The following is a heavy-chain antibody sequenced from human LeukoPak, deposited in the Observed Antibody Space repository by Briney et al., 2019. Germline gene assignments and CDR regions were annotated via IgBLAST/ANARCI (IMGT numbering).Heavy chain of an antibody. CDR3: ARIRGGWFLDS. Sequence: GASLRLSCTASGFTFSDFSMNRVRQAPGKGLEWISYIRSNGGAISYADSVKGRYTTSRDNAKNSLYLQMNSLRAEDTAVYYCARIRGGWFLDSWGQGTLVTVSS. J-gene: IGHJ4*02. D-gene: IGHD6-19*01. CDR2: IRSNGGAI. V-gene: IGHV3-48*04. CDR1: GFTFSDFS.